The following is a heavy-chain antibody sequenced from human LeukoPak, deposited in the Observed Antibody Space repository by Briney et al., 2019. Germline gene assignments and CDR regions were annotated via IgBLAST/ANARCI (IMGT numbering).Heavy chain of an antibody. CDR1: GYTFTSYY. J-gene: IGHJ6*02. D-gene: IGHD1-1*01. CDR2: INPNSGGT. Sequence: ASVKVSCKASGYTFTSYYMHWVRQAPGQGLEWMGRINPNSGGTNYAQKFQGRVTMTRDTSISTAYMELSRLRSDDTAVYYCARAYNWNDYYYYGMDVWGQGTTVTVSS. V-gene: IGHV1-2*06. CDR3: ARAYNWNDYYYYGMDV.